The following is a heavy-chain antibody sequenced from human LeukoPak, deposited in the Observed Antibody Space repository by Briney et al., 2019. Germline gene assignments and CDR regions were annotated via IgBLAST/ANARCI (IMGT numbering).Heavy chain of an antibody. CDR1: GISLSTNVP. CDR2: SYSDAEK. Sequence: SGPTLMKSTETPTLTCTFSGISLSTNVPVGWIRQPPGKALEFLALSYSDAEKRYGPSLRIRLTLTQGTFKAQVVLTMTDMGPVDTATYYCAHKPPEKNYCDPGGQGTLVSVPS. CDR3: AHKPPEKNYCDP. J-gene: IGHJ5*02. V-gene: IGHV2-5*05. D-gene: IGHD1-7*01.